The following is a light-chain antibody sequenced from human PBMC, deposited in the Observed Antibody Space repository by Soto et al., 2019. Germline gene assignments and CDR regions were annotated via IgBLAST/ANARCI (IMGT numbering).Light chain of an antibody. V-gene: IGLV2-14*01. CDR2: AVT. CDR3: SSYTSSSTL. J-gene: IGLJ1*01. Sequence: QSALTQPASVSGSPGQSITISCAGTMRDVGAYNLVSWYQQHPGRAPQLIIYAVTDRPSGVSSRFSGSKSGNTASLTISGLQAEDEADYYCSSYTSSSTLFGTGTKLTVL. CDR1: MRDVGAYNL.